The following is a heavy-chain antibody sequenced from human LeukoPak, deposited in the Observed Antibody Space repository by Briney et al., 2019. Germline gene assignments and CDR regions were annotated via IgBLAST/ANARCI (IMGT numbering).Heavy chain of an antibody. J-gene: IGHJ4*02. Sequence: PSQTLSLTCTVSGGSISSGGYYWSWIRQHPGKGLEWIGYIYYTGSTYYNPSLRSRVIISVDTSKNQFSLNVSSVTAADTAVYYCARSVSGWYGADYWGQGTLVTVSS. CDR3: ARSVSGWYGADY. CDR1: GGSISSGGYY. CDR2: IYYTGST. D-gene: IGHD6-19*01. V-gene: IGHV4-31*03.